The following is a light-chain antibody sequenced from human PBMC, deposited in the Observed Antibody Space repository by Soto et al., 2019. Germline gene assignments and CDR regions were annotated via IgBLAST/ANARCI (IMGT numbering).Light chain of an antibody. CDR3: QQFGSSPWT. V-gene: IGKV3-20*01. CDR1: QSVTSTY. CDR2: GAS. J-gene: IGKJ1*01. Sequence: EIVLTQSPGTLSLSPGERATLSCRASQSVTSTYLAWYQQKPGQXPRLLIYGASSRATGIPDRFSGSGSGTDFTITISRLEPEDFAVYYCQQFGSSPWTFGQGTKVDI.